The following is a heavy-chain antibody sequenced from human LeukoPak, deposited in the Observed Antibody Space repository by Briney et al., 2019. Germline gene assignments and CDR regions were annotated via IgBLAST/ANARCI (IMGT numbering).Heavy chain of an antibody. CDR3: ARGNAHALDI. Sequence: GGSLRLYCAASRFTFSSYWMHWVRQAPGKGLVWVSRINTDGSGTSYADSVKGRFTISRDNAKNTLYLQMNSLRAEDTAVYYCARGNAHALDIWGQGTMVTVSS. D-gene: IGHD1-1*01. CDR1: RFTFSSYW. J-gene: IGHJ3*02. CDR2: INTDGSGT. V-gene: IGHV3-74*01.